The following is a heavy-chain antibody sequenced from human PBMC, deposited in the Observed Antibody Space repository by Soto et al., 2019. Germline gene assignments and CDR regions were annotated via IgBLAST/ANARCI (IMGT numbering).Heavy chain of an antibody. CDR2: IYWDDDK. CDR3: APVVAGSGLGWFDP. Sequence: QITLKESGPTLVKPTQTLTLTCTFSGFSLSTSGVGVGWIRQPPGKALEWLALIYWDDDKRYSPSLKSRLTITKDTSKTQVVLTMTNMDPVDTATYYCAPVVAGSGLGWFDPWGQGTLVTVSS. D-gene: IGHD2-15*01. J-gene: IGHJ5*02. V-gene: IGHV2-5*02. CDR1: GFSLSTSGVG.